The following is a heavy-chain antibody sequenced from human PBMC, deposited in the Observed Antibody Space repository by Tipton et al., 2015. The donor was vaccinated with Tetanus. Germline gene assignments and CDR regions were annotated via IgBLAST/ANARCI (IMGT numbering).Heavy chain of an antibody. CDR1: GGSVSSGSYY. D-gene: IGHD2-8*01. CDR2: IYYSGST. Sequence: TLSLTCTVSGGSVSSGSYYWSWIRQPPGKGLEWIGYIYYSGSTNYNPSLKSRVTISVDTSKNQFSLKLSSVTAADTAVYYCARGMVSWGIFPYWGQGTLVTVSS. V-gene: IGHV4-61*01. J-gene: IGHJ4*02. CDR3: ARGMVSWGIFPY.